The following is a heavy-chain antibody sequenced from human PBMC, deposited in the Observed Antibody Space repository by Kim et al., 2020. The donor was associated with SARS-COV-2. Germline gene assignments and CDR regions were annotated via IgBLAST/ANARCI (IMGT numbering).Heavy chain of an antibody. J-gene: IGHJ4*02. CDR3: AREGSGSQDFDY. D-gene: IGHD6-25*01. CDR2: TYYRSKWNN. Sequence: SQTLSLTCAISGDSVSSNSASWNWIRQSPSRGLEWLGRTYYRSKWNNDYAVSVKSRIAINPETSKSQFSLHLNSVTPEDTAVYYCAREGSGSQDFDYWGQGTLVTVSS. V-gene: IGHV6-1*01. CDR1: GDSVSSNSAS.